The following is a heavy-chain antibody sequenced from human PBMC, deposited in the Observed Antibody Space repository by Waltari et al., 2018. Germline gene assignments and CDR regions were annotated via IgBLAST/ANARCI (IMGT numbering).Heavy chain of an antibody. J-gene: IGHJ3*02. CDR2: INPNSVGT. CDR1: GYTFTGYY. Sequence: QVQLVQSGAEVKKPGASVKVSCKASGYTFTGYYMHWVRQAPGQRLEWIGWINPNSVGTNYAQKCQGRVSMTRDTSSSTAYMELSRLRSDDTAVYYCGRARDYDFWSGYPQGAFDIWGQGTMVTVSS. CDR3: GRARDYDFWSGYPQGAFDI. V-gene: IGHV1-2*02. D-gene: IGHD3-3*01.